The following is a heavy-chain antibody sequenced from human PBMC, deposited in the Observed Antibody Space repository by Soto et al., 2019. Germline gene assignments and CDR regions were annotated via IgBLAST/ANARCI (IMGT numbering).Heavy chain of an antibody. Sequence: EVQLVESGGGLVQPGGSLRLSCAASGFTFSSYSMNWVRQAPGKGLEWVSYISSSSSTIYYADSVKGRFTISRDNAKNSLYLQMNSLRDEDTAVYYCARVEEGQAYYYYGMDVWGQGTTFTVSS. CDR2: ISSSSSTI. CDR3: ARVEEGQAYYYYGMDV. J-gene: IGHJ6*02. CDR1: GFTFSSYS. V-gene: IGHV3-48*02.